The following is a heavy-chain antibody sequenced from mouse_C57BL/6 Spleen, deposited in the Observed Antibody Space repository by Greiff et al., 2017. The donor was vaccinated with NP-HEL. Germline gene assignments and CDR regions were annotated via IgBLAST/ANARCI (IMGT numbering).Heavy chain of an antibody. CDR3: ARQMGYGSSYFDY. CDR2: ISGGGGNT. D-gene: IGHD1-1*01. CDR1: GFTFSSYT. J-gene: IGHJ2*01. Sequence: EVKVVESGGGLVKPGGSLKLSCAASGFTFSSYTMSWVRQTPEKRLEWVATISGGGGNTYYPDSVKGRFTISRDNAKNTLYLQMSSLRSEDTALYYCARQMGYGSSYFDYWGQGTTLTVSS. V-gene: IGHV5-9*01.